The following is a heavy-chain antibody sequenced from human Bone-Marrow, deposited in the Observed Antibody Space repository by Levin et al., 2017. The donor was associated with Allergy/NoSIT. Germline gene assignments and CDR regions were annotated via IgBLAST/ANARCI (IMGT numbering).Heavy chain of an antibody. CDR1: GFTFSSYA. CDR2: ISYDGSNK. V-gene: IGHV3-30-3*01. Sequence: LSFTCAASGFTFSSYAMHWVRQAPGKGLEWVAVISYDGSNKYYADSVKGRFTISRDNSKNTLYLQMNSLRAEDTAVYYCARDRDSSGWYDYWGQGTLVTVSS. CDR3: ARDRDSSGWYDY. J-gene: IGHJ4*02. D-gene: IGHD6-19*01.